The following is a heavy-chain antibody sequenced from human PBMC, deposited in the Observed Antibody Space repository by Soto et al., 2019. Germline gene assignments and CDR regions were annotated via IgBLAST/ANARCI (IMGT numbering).Heavy chain of an antibody. Sequence: QVQLVQSGAEVKKPGASVKVSCKASGYTFTSYGISWVRQAPGQGLEWMGWISAYNGNTNYAQKLQGRVTMTTDTPTSTVYMGLRSLRSDDTAVYYSAGVGEGIVATFWGFDYWGRGTLVTVSS. CDR1: GYTFTSYG. D-gene: IGHD5-12*01. CDR3: AGVGEGIVATFWGFDY. J-gene: IGHJ4*02. CDR2: ISAYNGNT. V-gene: IGHV1-18*01.